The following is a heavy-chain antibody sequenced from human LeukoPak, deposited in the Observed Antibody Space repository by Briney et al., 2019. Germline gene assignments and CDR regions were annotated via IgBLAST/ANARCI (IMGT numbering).Heavy chain of an antibody. CDR3: ARGHYGDYFDY. Sequence: GRSLRLSCAASGFSFSRYAMHWVCQAPGKGLEWVAIISNDGSNKYYADSVKGRFTISRDNSKNTLYLQMNSLRGEDTAVYYCARGHYGDYFDYWGQGTLVTVSS. CDR1: GFSFSRYA. CDR2: ISNDGSNK. V-gene: IGHV3-30-3*01. J-gene: IGHJ4*02. D-gene: IGHD4-17*01.